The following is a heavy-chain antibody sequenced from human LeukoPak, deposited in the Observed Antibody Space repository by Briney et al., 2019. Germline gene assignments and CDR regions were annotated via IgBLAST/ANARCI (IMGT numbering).Heavy chain of an antibody. CDR2: IQSKADGGTP. V-gene: IGHV3-15*01. J-gene: IGHJ4*02. CDR1: GFTFSDTC. CDR3: TTVYY. Sequence: GGSLRLSCAARGFTFSDTCMSWVRHCPGQGLEWVGRIQSKADGGTPAYALPVKGRFIISIDDAKNTVYLQMDSLKIEDTGVYNCTTVYYWGQGTVVTVAS.